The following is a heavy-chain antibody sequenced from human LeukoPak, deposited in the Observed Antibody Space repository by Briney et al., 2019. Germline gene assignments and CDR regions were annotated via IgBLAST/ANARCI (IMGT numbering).Heavy chain of an antibody. CDR1: GFTVSSNY. Sequence: GGSLRLSCAASGFTVSSNYMSWVRQAPGKGLEWVSVIYSGGSTYYADSVKGRLTISRDNSKNTLYLQMNSLRAEDTAVYYCARVSWYYYDSSGYFNYWGQGTLVTVSS. J-gene: IGHJ4*02. V-gene: IGHV3-66*01. D-gene: IGHD3-22*01. CDR2: IYSGGST. CDR3: ARVSWYYYDSSGYFNY.